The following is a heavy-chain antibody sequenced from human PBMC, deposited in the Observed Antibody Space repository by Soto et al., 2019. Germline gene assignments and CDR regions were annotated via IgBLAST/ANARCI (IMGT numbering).Heavy chain of an antibody. Sequence: PGGSLRLSCAASGFTFSSCAMGWVRQAPGKGLEWVSDIIDSGASTYYADSVKGRFTISRDNSKSTLYLQMNSLRAEDTALYYCAKGSSYYYYSGVDVWGQGTTVPVS. J-gene: IGHJ6*02. CDR3: AKGSSYYYYSGVDV. CDR2: IIDSGAST. CDR1: GFTFSSCA. D-gene: IGHD6-13*01. V-gene: IGHV3-23*01.